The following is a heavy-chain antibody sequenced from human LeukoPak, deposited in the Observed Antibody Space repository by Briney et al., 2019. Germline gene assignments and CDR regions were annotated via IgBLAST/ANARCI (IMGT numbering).Heavy chain of an antibody. CDR3: ARGQGYNWSERWFDL. CDR1: GWSFSDHY. V-gene: IGHV4-34*01. D-gene: IGHD1-20*01. Sequence: SETLSLTCAVYGWSFSDHYWTWLRQPPGKGLEWIGEINHRGYTNYNPSLKGRVTIPVDTSKNQFSLQLTSVTAADTAVYYCARGQGYNWSERWFDLWGQGALVTVSS. J-gene: IGHJ5*02. CDR2: INHRGYT.